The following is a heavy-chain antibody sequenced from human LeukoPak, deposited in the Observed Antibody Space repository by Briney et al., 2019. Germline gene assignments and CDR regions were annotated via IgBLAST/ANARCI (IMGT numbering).Heavy chain of an antibody. V-gene: IGHV3-23*01. CDR3: AKDELDGYGSGSYGDY. D-gene: IGHD3-10*01. J-gene: IGHJ4*02. CDR2: ISGSGGST. Sequence: GGSLRLSCAASGFTFSSYAMSWVRQAPGKGLEWVSAISGSGGSTYYADSVKGRFTISRDNSKNTLYLQMNSLRAEGTAVYYCAKDELDGYGSGSYGDYWGQGTLVTVSS. CDR1: GFTFSSYA.